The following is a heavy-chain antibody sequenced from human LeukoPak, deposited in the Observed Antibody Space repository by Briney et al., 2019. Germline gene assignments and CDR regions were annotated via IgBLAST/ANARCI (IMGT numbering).Heavy chain of an antibody. CDR2: ISASGGNT. V-gene: IGHV3-23*01. CDR3: AKDSSSWPHYFDY. Sequence: GGSLGLSCAASGFTFSNYAMSWVRQAPGKGLEWVSGISASGGNTYDADSAKGRFTISRDNSKNTVYLQMNNLRAEDTAVYYCAKDSSSWPHYFDYWGQGTLVTVSS. D-gene: IGHD6-13*01. J-gene: IGHJ4*02. CDR1: GFTFSNYA.